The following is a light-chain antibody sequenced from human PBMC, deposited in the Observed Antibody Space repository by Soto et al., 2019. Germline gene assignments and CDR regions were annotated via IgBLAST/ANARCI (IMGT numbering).Light chain of an antibody. CDR3: QHYNNWPPAAT. Sequence: EIVLTQSPGTLSLSPGERATLSCRASPSVSGSNLAWYQQKPGQAPRLVIYGASTRATGIPARFSGSGSGTEFTLTISSLQSEDFAIYYCQHYNNWPPAATFGQGTKGDIK. CDR1: PSVSGSN. J-gene: IGKJ1*01. CDR2: GAS. V-gene: IGKV3-15*01.